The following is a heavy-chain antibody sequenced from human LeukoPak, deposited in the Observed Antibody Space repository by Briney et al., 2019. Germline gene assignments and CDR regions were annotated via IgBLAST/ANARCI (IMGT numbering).Heavy chain of an antibody. J-gene: IGHJ6*02. Sequence: ASVKVSCKASGYTFTSYYMHWVRQAPGQGLEWMGIINPSGGSTSYAQKFQGRVTMTRDTSTSTVYMELSSLRSEDTAVYYCARDPIAAAGHNNGMDVWGQGTTVTVSS. CDR1: GYTFTSYY. D-gene: IGHD6-13*01. CDR3: ARDPIAAAGHNNGMDV. CDR2: INPSGGST. V-gene: IGHV1-46*01.